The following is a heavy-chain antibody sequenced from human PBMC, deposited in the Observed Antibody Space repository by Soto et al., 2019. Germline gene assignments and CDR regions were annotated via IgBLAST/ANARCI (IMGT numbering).Heavy chain of an antibody. CDR3: ARAPPRTTSAFDI. CDR2: IYPNSGGT. V-gene: IGHV1-2*04. Sequence: VASVKVSCKASGYTFTGYYMHWVRQAPGQGLEWMGWIYPNSGGTNYAQKFQGWVTMTRDTSISTAYMELSRLRSDDTAVYYCARAPPRTTSAFDIWGQGTMVTVSS. J-gene: IGHJ3*02. CDR1: GYTFTGYY. D-gene: IGHD1-1*01.